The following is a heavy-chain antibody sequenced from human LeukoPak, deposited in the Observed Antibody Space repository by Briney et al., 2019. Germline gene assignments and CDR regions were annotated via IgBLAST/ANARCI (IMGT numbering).Heavy chain of an antibody. J-gene: IGHJ4*02. D-gene: IGHD1-14*01. CDR1: GFTFSSYW. V-gene: IGHV3-7*03. CDR3: AKVPSTTQTFDY. Sequence: GGSLRLSCAASGFTFSSYWMSWVRQAPEKGLEWVANINQGGSEKYYVDSVRGRFTISRDNAKNSLYLQMNSLRAEDTALYYCAKVPSTTQTFDYWDQGTLVTVSS. CDR2: INQGGSEK.